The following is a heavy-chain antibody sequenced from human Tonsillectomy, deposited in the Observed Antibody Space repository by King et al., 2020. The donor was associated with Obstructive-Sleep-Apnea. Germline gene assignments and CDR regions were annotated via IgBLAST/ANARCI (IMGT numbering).Heavy chain of an antibody. V-gene: IGHV4-30-2*01. CDR3: ARSTLEDTFGELSLFDY. D-gene: IGHD3-10*01. Sequence: MQLQESGSGLVKPSQTLSITCAVSGGSISSGGYSWSWIRQPPGKGLEWIGYIYHSGSTYYNPSLKSRVTISVDRSKNQFSLKLSSVTAADTAVYYCARSTLEDTFGELSLFDYWGQGTLVTVSS. J-gene: IGHJ4*02. CDR2: IYHSGST. CDR1: GGSISSGGYS.